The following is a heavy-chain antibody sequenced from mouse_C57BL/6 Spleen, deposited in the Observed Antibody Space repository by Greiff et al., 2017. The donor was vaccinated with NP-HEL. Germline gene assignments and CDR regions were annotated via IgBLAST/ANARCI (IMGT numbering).Heavy chain of an antibody. CDR3: ASEDCSSSYSVFDY. V-gene: IGHV1-81*01. J-gene: IGHJ2*01. CDR1: GYTFTSYG. Sequence: QVQLQQSGAELVKPGASVKLSCKASGYTFTSYGMSWVKQRTGQGLEWIGEIYPRSGSTYYNEKFKGKATLTVDKSSSTAYMELRSLTSEDSAVYLCASEDCSSSYSVFDYWGQGTTLTVSS. D-gene: IGHD1-1*01. CDR2: IYPRSGST.